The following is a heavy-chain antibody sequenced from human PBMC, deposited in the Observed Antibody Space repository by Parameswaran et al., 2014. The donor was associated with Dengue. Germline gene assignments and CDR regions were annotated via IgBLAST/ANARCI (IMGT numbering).Heavy chain of an antibody. CDR2: IYYGGST. D-gene: IGHD6-13*01. V-gene: IGHV4-59*02. J-gene: IGHJ4*02. CDR3: AGQGDYTSSWNKGGFDY. CDR1: GGSVSTYY. Sequence: ASETLSLTCTVSGGSVSTYYWSWIRQPPGKGLEWIAYIYYGGSTNYNPSLKSRVTLLVDTSKNQLSLKLRSVTAADTAVYYCAGQGDYTSSWNKGGFDYWGQGTLVTVSS.